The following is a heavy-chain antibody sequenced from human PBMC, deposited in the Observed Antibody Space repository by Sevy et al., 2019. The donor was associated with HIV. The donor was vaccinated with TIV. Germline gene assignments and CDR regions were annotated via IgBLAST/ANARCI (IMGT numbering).Heavy chain of an antibody. CDR3: AKSILGEGQWLVQRFWGHDAFDI. J-gene: IGHJ3*02. CDR1: GFTFDDYA. Sequence: GGSLRLSCAASGFTFDDYAMHWVRQAPGKGLEWVSGISWNSGSIGYADSVKGRFTISRDNAKNSLYLQMNSLRAEDTALYYCAKSILGEGQWLVQRFWGHDAFDIWGQGTMVTVSS. D-gene: IGHD6-19*01. CDR2: ISWNSGSI. V-gene: IGHV3-9*01.